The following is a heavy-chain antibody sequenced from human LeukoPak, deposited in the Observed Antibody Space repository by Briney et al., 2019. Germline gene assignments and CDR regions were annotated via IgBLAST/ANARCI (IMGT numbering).Heavy chain of an antibody. J-gene: IGHJ4*02. CDR1: GYTFTGYY. CDR3: ARDGSSSWYPKYYFDY. CDR2: INPNSGGT. V-gene: IGHV1-2*02. Sequence: WASVKVSCKASGYTFTGYYMHWVRQAPGQGLEWMGWINPNSGGTNYAQKFQGRVTMTRDTSISTAYMELSRLRSEDTAVYYCARDGSSSWYPKYYFDYWGQGTLVTVSS. D-gene: IGHD6-13*01.